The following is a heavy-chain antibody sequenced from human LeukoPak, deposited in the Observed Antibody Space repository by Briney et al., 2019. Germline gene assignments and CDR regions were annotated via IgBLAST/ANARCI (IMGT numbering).Heavy chain of an antibody. D-gene: IGHD3-3*01. CDR2: INSDGSST. CDR1: GFTFSSYW. Sequence: PGGSLRLSCAASGFTFSSYWMHWVRQAPGKGLVWVSRINSDGSSTSYADSVKGRFTISRDNAKNTLYLQMNSLGAEDTAVYYCARENWSGYYPFDYWGQGTLVTVSS. CDR3: ARENWSGYYPFDY. V-gene: IGHV3-74*01. J-gene: IGHJ4*02.